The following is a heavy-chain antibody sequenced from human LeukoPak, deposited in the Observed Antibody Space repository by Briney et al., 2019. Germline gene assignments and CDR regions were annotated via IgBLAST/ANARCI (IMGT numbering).Heavy chain of an antibody. V-gene: IGHV4-61*02. J-gene: IGHJ6*03. Sequence: SETLSLTCTVSGGSISSGSYYWSWIRQPAGKGLEWIGRIYTSGSTNYNPSLKSRVTISVDTSKNQFSLKLSSVTAADTAVYYCARGTRDRYNWNYVVNYYYYMDVWGKGTTVTVSS. CDR3: ARGTRDRYNWNYVVNYYYYMDV. CDR2: IYTSGST. CDR1: GGSISSGSYY. D-gene: IGHD1-7*01.